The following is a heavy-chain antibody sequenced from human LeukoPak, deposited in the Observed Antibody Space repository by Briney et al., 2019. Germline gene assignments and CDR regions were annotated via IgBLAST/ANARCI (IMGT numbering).Heavy chain of an antibody. CDR2: INSDGSST. CDR1: GFTFRIFW. D-gene: IGHD6-25*01. CDR3: ARKPAPAD. V-gene: IGHV3-74*01. J-gene: IGHJ4*01. Sequence: PGGSLRLSCATSGFTFRIFWMHWVRQVPRKGLVWVSRINSDGSSTSYADSVKGRFTISRDNAKNTLYLQMNSLRVEDTAIYHCARKPAPADWGQGTLVTVSS.